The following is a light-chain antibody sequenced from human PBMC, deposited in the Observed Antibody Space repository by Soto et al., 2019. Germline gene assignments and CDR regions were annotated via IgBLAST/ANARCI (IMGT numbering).Light chain of an antibody. Sequence: NFMLTQPHSVSESPGKTVTISCTGSSGSVASNFVHWYQRRPGSAPTIVIYGDNQRPSGVPDRFSGSIDSSSNSASLTISGLQADDEADYHCSSYTSHYTRVFGTGTQLTVL. CDR2: GDN. J-gene: IGLJ1*01. V-gene: IGLV6-57*02. CDR1: SGSVASNF. CDR3: SSYTSHYTRV.